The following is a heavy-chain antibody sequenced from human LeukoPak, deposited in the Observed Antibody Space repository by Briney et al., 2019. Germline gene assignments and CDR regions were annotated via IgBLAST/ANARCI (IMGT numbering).Heavy chain of an antibody. Sequence: SQTLSLTCVISGDSVSSNSAAWHWLRQSPSRGLEWLGRTYYRSKWYNEYAVSVKSRITINPDTSKNQFSLLLNSVTPEDTAIYYCARDGLGGHPFDYWGQGTLVTVSS. J-gene: IGHJ4*02. D-gene: IGHD2-15*01. CDR3: ARDGLGGHPFDY. CDR1: GDSVSSNSAA. V-gene: IGHV6-1*01. CDR2: TYYRSKWYN.